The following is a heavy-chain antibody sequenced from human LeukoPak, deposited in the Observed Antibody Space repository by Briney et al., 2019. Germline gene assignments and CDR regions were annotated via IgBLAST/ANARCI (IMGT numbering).Heavy chain of an antibody. D-gene: IGHD6-19*01. J-gene: IGHJ4*02. CDR2: IYSGGST. V-gene: IGHV3-53*01. Sequence: GGSLRLSCAASGFTVSSNYMSWVRQAPGKGLEWVSVIYSGGSTYYADSVKGRFTISRDNSKNTLYLQTNSLRAEDTAVYYCARDRGSFSSGWYYFDYWGQGTLVTVSS. CDR1: GFTVSSNY. CDR3: ARDRGSFSSGWYYFDY.